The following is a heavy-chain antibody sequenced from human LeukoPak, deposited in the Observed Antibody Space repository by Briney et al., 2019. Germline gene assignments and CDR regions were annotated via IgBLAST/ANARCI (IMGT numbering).Heavy chain of an antibody. Sequence: GRSLRLSCAASGFTFDDYAMHWVRQAPGKGLEWVSGISWNSGNIGYADSVKGRFTISRDNAKNSLYLQMNSLRAEDTAVYYCARRPIVGATNSWGQGTLVTVSS. J-gene: IGHJ4*02. D-gene: IGHD1-26*01. V-gene: IGHV3-9*01. CDR3: ARRPIVGATNS. CDR1: GFTFDDYA. CDR2: ISWNSGNI.